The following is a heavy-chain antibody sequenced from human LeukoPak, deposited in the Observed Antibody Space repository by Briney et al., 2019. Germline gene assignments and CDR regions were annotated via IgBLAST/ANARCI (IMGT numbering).Heavy chain of an antibody. D-gene: IGHD3-22*01. CDR2: ISSSSSYI. V-gene: IGHV3-21*01. CDR3: ARDAPLITMIVPPPPAAYGMDV. J-gene: IGHJ6*02. CDR1: GFTFSKYA. Sequence: SGGSLRLSCAASGFTFSKYAFHWVRQAPGKGLEWVSSISSSSSYIYYADSVKGRFTISRDNAKNSLYLQMNSLRAEDTAVYYCARDAPLITMIVPPPPAAYGMDVWGQGTTVTVSS.